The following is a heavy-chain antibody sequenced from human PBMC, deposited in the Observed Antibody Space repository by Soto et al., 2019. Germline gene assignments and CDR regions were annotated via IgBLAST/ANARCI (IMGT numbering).Heavy chain of an antibody. D-gene: IGHD1-26*01. CDR2: ISSSGTTT. J-gene: IGHJ4*02. CDR3: ARETSRGTYYPYFDF. Sequence: EVQVVESGGGLVQPGGSLRLSCGASGFSFSTYDMNWVRQAPGQGLEWVSYISSSGTTTDYADSVKGRFTVSRDNAKNSLYLQMNSLRAEDTAVYFCARETSRGTYYPYFDFWGQGTLVTGSS. V-gene: IGHV3-48*03. CDR1: GFSFSTYD.